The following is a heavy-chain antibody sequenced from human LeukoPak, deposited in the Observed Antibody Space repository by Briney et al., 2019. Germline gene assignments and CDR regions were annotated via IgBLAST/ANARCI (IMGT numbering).Heavy chain of an antibody. D-gene: IGHD2-15*01. CDR1: GGSISSGDYY. CDR3: ASFLLGEYYYYGMDV. Sequence: SQTLSLTCTVSGGSISSGDYYWSWIRQPPGKGLEWIGYIYYSGSTYYNPSLMSRVTISVDTSKNQFSLKLSSVTAADTAVYYCASFLLGEYYYYGMDVWGQGTTVTVSS. V-gene: IGHV4-30-4*01. J-gene: IGHJ6*02. CDR2: IYYSGST.